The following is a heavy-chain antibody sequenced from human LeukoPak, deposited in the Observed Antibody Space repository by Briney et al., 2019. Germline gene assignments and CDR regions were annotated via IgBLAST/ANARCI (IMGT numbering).Heavy chain of an antibody. D-gene: IGHD6-13*01. V-gene: IGHV4-59*01. CDR3: ARGRYNSSRKYYFDY. CDR2: MYYSGST. Sequence: SETLSLTCTVSGDSIISYYWRWLRQPPGRGLEWIGYMYYSGSTNYNPSLKSRVTISMGTSEDQFSLKLSSVTAADTAVHYCARGRYNSSRKYYFDYWGQGTLVTVSS. J-gene: IGHJ4*02. CDR1: GDSIISYY.